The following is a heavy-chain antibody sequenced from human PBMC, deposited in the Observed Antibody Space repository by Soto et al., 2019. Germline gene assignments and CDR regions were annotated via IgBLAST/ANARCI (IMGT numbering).Heavy chain of an antibody. CDR1: GFTFSSYS. V-gene: IGHV3-21*01. Sequence: ESGGGLVKPGGSLRLSCAASGFTFSSYSMNWVRQAPGKGLEWVSSISSSSSYIYYADSVKGRFTISRDNAKNSLYLQMNSLRAEDTAVYYCARVNLGELSDDAFDIWGQGTMVTVSS. J-gene: IGHJ3*02. CDR3: ARVNLGELSDDAFDI. D-gene: IGHD3-16*02. CDR2: ISSSSSYI.